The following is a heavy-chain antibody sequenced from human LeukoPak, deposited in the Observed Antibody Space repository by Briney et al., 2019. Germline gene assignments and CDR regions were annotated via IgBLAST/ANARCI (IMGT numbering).Heavy chain of an antibody. J-gene: IGHJ4*02. Sequence: GGSLRLSCAASGFTLSSYSMNWVRQAPGKGLEWVSSISSSSSYIYYADSVKSRFTISRDNAKNSLYLQMNSLRAEDTAVYYCASGYDSSGYYYNYWGQGTLVTVSS. D-gene: IGHD3-22*01. CDR2: ISSSSSYI. CDR1: GFTLSSYS. V-gene: IGHV3-21*01. CDR3: ASGYDSSGYYYNY.